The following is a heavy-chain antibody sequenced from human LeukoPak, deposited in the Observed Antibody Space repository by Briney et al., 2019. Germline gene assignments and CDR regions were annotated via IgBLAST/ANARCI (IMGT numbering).Heavy chain of an antibody. V-gene: IGHV3-49*04. J-gene: IGHJ4*02. CDR2: IRSKAYGGTT. CDR1: GFTFSSYA. CDR3: TRREVVPAEAAGPYFDY. D-gene: IGHD2-2*01. Sequence: SGGSLRLSCAASGFTFSSYAMSWVRQAPGKGLEWVGFIRSKAYGGTTEYAASVKGRFTISRDDSKSIAYLQMNSLKTEDTAVYYCTRREVVPAEAAGPYFDYWGQGTLVTVSS.